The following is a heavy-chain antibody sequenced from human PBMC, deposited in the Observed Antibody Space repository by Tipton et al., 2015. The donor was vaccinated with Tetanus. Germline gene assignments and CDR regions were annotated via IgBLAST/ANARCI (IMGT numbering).Heavy chain of an antibody. J-gene: IGHJ4*02. CDR1: GFIVSSNY. D-gene: IGHD6-13*01. V-gene: IGHV3-53*01. CDR2: IYSGGNI. Sequence: EASGFIVSSNYMSWVRQTPGKGLEWVSVIYSGGNIEYADSVKGRFTISRDISSNTVYLQMNSLTAEDTAVYYCARGRGSVSSYFDYWGQGTLVAVSS. CDR3: ARGRGSVSSYFDY.